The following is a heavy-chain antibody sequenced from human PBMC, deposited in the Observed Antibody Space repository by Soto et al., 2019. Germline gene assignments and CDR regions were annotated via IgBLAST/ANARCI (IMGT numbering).Heavy chain of an antibody. CDR3: APLSVSISCPYGIDV. D-gene: IGHD3-16*01. Sequence: KPSECLSLACAVSGYSVTSNAVDWAWKRQPPGKGLEWVGRMFGSGPTYYTASLKSRVTMSGDTSNNQFSVRLNSVTAVDTAVYYCAPLSVSISCPYGIDVWGQGTTVTVSS. CDR2: MFGSGPT. J-gene: IGHJ6*02. CDR1: GYSVTSNAVD. V-gene: IGHV4-39*01.